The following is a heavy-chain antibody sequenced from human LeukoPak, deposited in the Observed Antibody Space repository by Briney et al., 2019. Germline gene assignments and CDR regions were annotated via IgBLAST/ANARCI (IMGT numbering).Heavy chain of an antibody. CDR3: ARVQSGSYHQDAFDI. Sequence: SVKVSCKASGGTFSSYAISWVRQAPGQGLEWMGRIIPILGVANYAQKFQGRVTITADKSTSTAYMELSSLRSEDTAVYYCARVQSGSYHQDAFDIWGQGTMVTVSS. V-gene: IGHV1-69*04. J-gene: IGHJ3*02. CDR1: GGTFSSYA. CDR2: IIPILGVA. D-gene: IGHD1-26*01.